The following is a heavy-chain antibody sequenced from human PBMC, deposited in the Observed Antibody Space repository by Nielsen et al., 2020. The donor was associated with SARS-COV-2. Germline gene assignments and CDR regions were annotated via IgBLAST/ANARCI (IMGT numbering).Heavy chain of an antibody. CDR2: ISYDGSNK. Sequence: GESLKISCAASGFTFSSYGMHWVRQAPGKGLEWVAVISYDGSNKYYADSVKGRFTISRDNSKNTLYLQMNSLRAEDTAVYYCAKEFLGYSSSWRRGPWGQGTLVTVSS. D-gene: IGHD6-13*01. CDR1: GFTFSSYG. CDR3: AKEFLGYSSSWRRGP. V-gene: IGHV3-30*18. J-gene: IGHJ5*02.